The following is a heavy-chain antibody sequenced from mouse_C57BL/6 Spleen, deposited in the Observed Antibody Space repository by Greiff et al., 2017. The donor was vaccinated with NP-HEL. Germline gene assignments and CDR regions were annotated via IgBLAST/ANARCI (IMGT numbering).Heavy chain of an antibody. J-gene: IGHJ2*01. V-gene: IGHV1-82*01. Sequence: VQLVESGPELVKPGASVKISCKASGYAFSSSWMNWVKQRPGKGLEWIGRIYPGDGDTNYNGKFKGKATLTADKSSSTAYMQLSSLTSEDSAVYFCARESRQLRLYYFDYWGQGTTLTVSS. D-gene: IGHD3-2*02. CDR1: GYAFSSSW. CDR3: ARESRQLRLYYFDY. CDR2: IYPGDGDT.